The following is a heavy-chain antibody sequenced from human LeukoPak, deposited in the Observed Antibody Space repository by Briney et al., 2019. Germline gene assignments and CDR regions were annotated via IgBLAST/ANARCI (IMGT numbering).Heavy chain of an antibody. J-gene: IGHJ4*02. V-gene: IGHV1-2*02. Sequence: ASVKVSCKASGYTFTCYYMHWVRQAPGQGLEWMGWINPNSGGTNYAQKFQGRVTMTRDTSISTAYMELSRLRSDDTAVYYCGRDHHIVVVTGTDDYWGQGTLVTVSS. D-gene: IGHD2-21*02. CDR2: INPNSGGT. CDR3: GRDHHIVVVTGTDDY. CDR1: GYTFTCYY.